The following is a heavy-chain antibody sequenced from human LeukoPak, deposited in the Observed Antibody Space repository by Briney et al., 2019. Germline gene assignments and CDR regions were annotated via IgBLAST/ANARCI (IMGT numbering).Heavy chain of an antibody. J-gene: IGHJ5*02. V-gene: IGHV3-30*02. D-gene: IGHD2-21*02. CDR3: AKGNGVTMVVTALDP. CDR1: GFTFSSYG. CDR2: IRYDGSNK. Sequence: LSGGSLRLSCAASGFTFSSYGMHWVRQAPGKGLEWVAFIRYDGSNKYYADSVKGRFTISRDNSKNTLYLQMNSLRAEDTAVYYCAKGNGVTMVVTALDPWGQGTLVTVSS.